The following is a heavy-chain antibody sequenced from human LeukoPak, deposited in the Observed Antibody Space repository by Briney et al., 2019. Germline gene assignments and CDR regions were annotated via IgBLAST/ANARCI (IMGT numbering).Heavy chain of an antibody. Sequence: SETLSLTCTVSGGSISSYYWSWIRQPPGKGLEWIGYIYYSGSTNYNPSLKSRVTISVDTSKNQFSLKLSSVTAADTAVYYCARALVVVAATRGVNWFDPWGQGTLVTVSS. CDR2: IYYSGST. J-gene: IGHJ5*02. V-gene: IGHV4-59*01. CDR1: GGSISSYY. D-gene: IGHD2-15*01. CDR3: ARALVVVAATRGVNWFDP.